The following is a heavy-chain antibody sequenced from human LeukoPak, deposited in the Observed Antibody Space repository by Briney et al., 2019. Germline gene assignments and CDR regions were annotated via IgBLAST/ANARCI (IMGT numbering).Heavy chain of an antibody. CDR1: GGSISSYY. Sequence: SETLSLTCTVSGGSISSYYWSWIRQPPGKGLEWIGYIYYSGSTNYNPSLKSRVTISVDTSKNQFSLKLSSVTAAETAVYYCARDNSVEDTAWWFDPWGQGTLVTVSS. D-gene: IGHD4-23*01. CDR3: ARDNSVEDTAWWFDP. J-gene: IGHJ5*02. V-gene: IGHV4-59*01. CDR2: IYYSGST.